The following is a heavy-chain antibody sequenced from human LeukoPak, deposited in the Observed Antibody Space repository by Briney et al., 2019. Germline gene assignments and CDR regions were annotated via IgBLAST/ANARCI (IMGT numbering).Heavy chain of an antibody. V-gene: IGHV4-30-4*01. CDR1: GGSISSGDYY. CDR3: AKVIGTPRLVVGRGCAFDI. CDR2: IYYSGST. Sequence: SETLSLTCTVSGGSISSGDYYWSWIRQPPGKGLEWIGYIYYSGSTYYNPYLKSRVTISVDTSKNQFSLKLSSVTAADTAVYYCAKVIGTPRLVVGRGCAFDIWGQGTMVTVSS. J-gene: IGHJ3*02. D-gene: IGHD1-26*01.